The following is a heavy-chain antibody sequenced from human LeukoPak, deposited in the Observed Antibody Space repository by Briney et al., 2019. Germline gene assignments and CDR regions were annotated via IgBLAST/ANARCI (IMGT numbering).Heavy chain of an antibody. CDR1: GGSISNGDSY. CDR2: IHYSGST. CDR3: ARGIPAATLTYDFDY. J-gene: IGHJ4*02. V-gene: IGHV4-30-4*01. D-gene: IGHD2-2*01. Sequence: KPSETLSLTCTVSGGSISNGDSYWTWVRQPPGKGLEYIGYIHYSGSTHYNPSLKSRVTISVDTSKNRFSLKLSSVTAADTAVYYCARGIPAATLTYDFDYWGQGTLVTVSS.